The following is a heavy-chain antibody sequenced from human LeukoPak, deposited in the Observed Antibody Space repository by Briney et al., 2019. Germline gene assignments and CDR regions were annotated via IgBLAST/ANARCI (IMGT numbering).Heavy chain of an antibody. CDR3: AKGPFRDILTPYYFDY. J-gene: IGHJ4*02. Sequence: PGGSLRLSCAASGFTFSSYGMTWVRQAPGKGLEWVSGISASGGTTYDADSVKGRFTISRDNAKNSLYLQMNSLRAEDTALYYCAKGPFRDILTPYYFDYWGQGTLVTVSS. CDR2: ISASGGTT. V-gene: IGHV3-23*01. D-gene: IGHD3-9*01. CDR1: GFTFSSYG.